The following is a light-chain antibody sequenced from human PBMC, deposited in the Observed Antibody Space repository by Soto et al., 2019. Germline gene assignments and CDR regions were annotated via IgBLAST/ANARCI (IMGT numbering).Light chain of an antibody. Sequence: EIVLTQSPGTLSLSPGERATLSCRASQSVSSSYLAWYQQKPGQAPRLLIYGASSRATGILDRFSGTGSGTDFTLTISRLEPEDFAVYYCQQYVSSSWTFGQGTKV. J-gene: IGKJ1*01. V-gene: IGKV3-20*01. CDR1: QSVSSSY. CDR3: QQYVSSSWT. CDR2: GAS.